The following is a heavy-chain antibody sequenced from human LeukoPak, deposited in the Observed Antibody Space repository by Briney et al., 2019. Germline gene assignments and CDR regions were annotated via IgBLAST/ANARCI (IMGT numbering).Heavy chain of an antibody. J-gene: IGHJ4*02. D-gene: IGHD5-18*01. CDR2: ISWNSGSI. CDR1: GFTFDDYA. V-gene: IGHV3-9*01. Sequence: GGSLRLSCAASGFTFDDYAMHWVRQAPGKGLEWVSGISWNSGSIGYADSVKSRFTISRDNAKNSLYLQMNSLRAEDTAVYYCATGGPRDGYDYWGQGTLVTVSS. CDR3: ATGGPRDGYDY.